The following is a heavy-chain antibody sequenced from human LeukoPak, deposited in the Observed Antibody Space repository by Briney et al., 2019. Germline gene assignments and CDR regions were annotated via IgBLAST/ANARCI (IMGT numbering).Heavy chain of an antibody. CDR2: ITSRGEGT. CDR3: TRDRPNYYGSDGHYYRRNGDY. Sequence: GGSLRLSCAASEFTFSIYAMSWVRQAPGKGLEWVSSITSRGEGTWYAGSVKGRFTISRDDSKNTLYLQMNSLRAEDTAVYYCTRDRPNYYGSDGHYYRRNGDYWGQGTLVTVSS. D-gene: IGHD3-22*01. CDR1: EFTFSIYA. J-gene: IGHJ4*02. V-gene: IGHV3-23*01.